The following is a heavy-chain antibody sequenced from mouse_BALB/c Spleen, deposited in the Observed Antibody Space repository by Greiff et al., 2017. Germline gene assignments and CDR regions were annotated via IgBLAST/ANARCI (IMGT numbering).Heavy chain of an antibody. J-gene: IGHJ4*01. D-gene: IGHD1-1*01. V-gene: IGHV2-9-2*01. Sequence: VQLQQSGPGLVAPSQSLSITCTVSGFSLTSYDISWIRQPPGKGLEWLGVIWTGGGTNYNSAFMSRLSISKDNSKSQVFLKMNSLQTDDTAIYYCVRDGGFYYGSSFAMDYWGQGTSVTVSS. CDR3: VRDGGFYYGSSFAMDY. CDR2: IWTGGGT. CDR1: GFSLTSYD.